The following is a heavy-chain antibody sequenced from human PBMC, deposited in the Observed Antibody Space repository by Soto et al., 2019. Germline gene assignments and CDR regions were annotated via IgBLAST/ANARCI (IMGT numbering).Heavy chain of an antibody. Sequence: QLQLQESGPGLVKPSETLSLTRTVSGGSISSSSYYWGWIRQPPGKGLEWIGSIYYSGSTYYNPSLKSRVTISVDTSKNQFSLKLSSVTAADTAVYYCASPFVTTFDYWGQGTLVTVSS. J-gene: IGHJ4*02. V-gene: IGHV4-39*01. CDR2: IYYSGST. D-gene: IGHD1-1*01. CDR1: GGSISSSSYY. CDR3: ASPFVTTFDY.